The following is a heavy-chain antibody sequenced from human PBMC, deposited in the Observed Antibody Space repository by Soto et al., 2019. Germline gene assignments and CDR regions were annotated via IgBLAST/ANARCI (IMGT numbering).Heavy chain of an antibody. D-gene: IGHD1-1*01. V-gene: IGHV4-31*03. CDR3: ARESGTPYDAFDI. CDR2: IYYSGST. J-gene: IGHJ3*02. CDR1: GGSISSGGYY. Sequence: SETLSLTCTVPGGSISSGGYYWSWIRQHPGKGLEWIGYIYYSGSTYYNPSLKSRVTISVDTSKNQFSLKLSSVTAADTAVYYCARESGTPYDAFDIWGQGTMVTVSS.